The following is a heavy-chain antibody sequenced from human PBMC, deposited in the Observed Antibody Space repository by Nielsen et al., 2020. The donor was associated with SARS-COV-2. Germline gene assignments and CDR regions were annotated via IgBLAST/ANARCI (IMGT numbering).Heavy chain of an antibody. V-gene: IGHV3-30*02. J-gene: IGHJ5*02. D-gene: IGHD3-22*01. Sequence: GESLKISCATSGFTFSNYGMHWVRQAPGKGLEWVASIWFDGSKTEYADSVKGRFTISRDNAKNSLYLQMNSLRAEDTALYYCAKLGDYYSWFDPWGQGTLVTVSS. CDR1: GFTFSNYG. CDR2: IWFDGSKT. CDR3: AKLGDYYSWFDP.